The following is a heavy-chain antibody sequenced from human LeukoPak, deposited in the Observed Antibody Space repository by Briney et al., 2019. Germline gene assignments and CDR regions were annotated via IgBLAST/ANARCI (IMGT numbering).Heavy chain of an antibody. CDR2: LKEDGSEK. CDR1: GFTISDNC. Sequence: PGGSLSFSCAVAGFTISDNCMRWVPQAPGNGLEWVANLKEDGSEKSDVDSVKGRFTISRDNAKNSLYLQMHRLRAEDTAVYYCAKYFRADSGNYYRSFDYWGQGTLVTVSS. J-gene: IGHJ4*02. V-gene: IGHV3-7*03. D-gene: IGHD1-26*01. CDR3: AKYFRADSGNYYRSFDY.